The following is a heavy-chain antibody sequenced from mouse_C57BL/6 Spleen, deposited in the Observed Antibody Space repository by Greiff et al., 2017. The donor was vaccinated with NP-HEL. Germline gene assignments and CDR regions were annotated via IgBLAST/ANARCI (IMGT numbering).Heavy chain of an antibody. D-gene: IGHD2-3*01. J-gene: IGHJ1*03. CDR1: GFTFSDYY. Sequence: EVMLVESEGGLVQPGSSMKLSCTASGFTFSDYYMAWVRQVPEKGLEWVANINYDGSSTYYLDSLKSRFIISRDNAKNILYLQMSSLKSEDTATYYCARDGGYFYWYFDVWGTGTTVTVSS. CDR3: ARDGGYFYWYFDV. CDR2: INYDGSST. V-gene: IGHV5-16*01.